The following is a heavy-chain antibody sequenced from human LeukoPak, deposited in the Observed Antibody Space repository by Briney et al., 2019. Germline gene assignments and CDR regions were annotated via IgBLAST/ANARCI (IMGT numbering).Heavy chain of an antibody. D-gene: IGHD5-24*01. CDR2: FYTSGST. Sequence: SETLSLICTVSGGSISSGSYYWSWIRQPAGKGLEWIGRFYTSGSTNYNPSLKSRVTISVDTSKNQFSLKLNSVTAADTAVYYCARGRDGYNFLNRGEYYYFDYWGQGTLVTVSS. J-gene: IGHJ4*02. CDR1: GGSISSGSYY. CDR3: ARGRDGYNFLNRGEYYYFDY. V-gene: IGHV4-61*02.